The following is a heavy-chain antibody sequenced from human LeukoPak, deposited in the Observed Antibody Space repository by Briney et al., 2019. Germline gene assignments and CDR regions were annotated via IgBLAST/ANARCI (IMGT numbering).Heavy chain of an antibody. J-gene: IGHJ3*02. CDR2: IKQDGSVK. CDR3: ARDLDIEVVAAASWYDAFDI. V-gene: IGHV3-7*01. CDR1: GFTLSFYW. Sequence: GGSLRLSCAASGFTLSFYWMTWVRQAPGKGLEWVANIKQDGSVKYYVDSVKGRFSISRDNAENSLYLQMNSLRVEDTAVYYCARDLDIEVVAAASWYDAFDIWGQGTMVTVSS. D-gene: IGHD2-2*01.